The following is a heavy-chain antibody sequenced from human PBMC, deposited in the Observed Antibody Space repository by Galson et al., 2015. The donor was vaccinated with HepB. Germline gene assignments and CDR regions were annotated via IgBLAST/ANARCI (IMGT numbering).Heavy chain of an antibody. J-gene: IGHJ4*02. V-gene: IGHV3-23*01. CDR2: ISASGDTT. CDR1: GFDFSTNA. D-gene: IGHD4-17*01. Sequence: LRLSCAASGFDFSTNAMSWVRQAPAKGLAWVSSISASGDTTYYADSVKGRFTISRDSSNNTVYLQINNLRADDTAVYFWAKGYGFFDSWGQGTLVTVSS. CDR3: AKGYGFFDS.